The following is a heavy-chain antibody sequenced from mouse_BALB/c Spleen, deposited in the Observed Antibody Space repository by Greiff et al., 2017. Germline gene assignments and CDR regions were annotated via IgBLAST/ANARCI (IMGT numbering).Heavy chain of an antibody. V-gene: IGHV1-82*01. CDR3: ARSDGYYGFDY. CDR2: IYPGDGDT. CDR1: GYAFSSSW. D-gene: IGHD2-3*01. Sequence: QVQLQQSGPELVKPGASVKISCKASGYAFSSSWMNWVKQRPGQGLEWIGRIYPGDGDTNYNEKFKSKATLTVDKSSSTAYMQLSSLTSEDSAVYYCARSDGYYGFDYWGQGTTLTVSS. J-gene: IGHJ2*01.